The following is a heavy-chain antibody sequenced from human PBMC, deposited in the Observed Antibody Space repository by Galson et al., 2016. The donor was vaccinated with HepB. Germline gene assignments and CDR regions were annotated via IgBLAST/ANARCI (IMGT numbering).Heavy chain of an antibody. CDR1: GFSLSTSGVG. D-gene: IGHD1-1*01. CDR2: IYWNDDK. J-gene: IGHJ4*02. V-gene: IGHV2-5*01. Sequence: PALVKPTQTLTLTCTFSGFSLSTSGVGVGWSRQPPGETLEWLAPIYWNDDKRYSQSLKSSFSITKDTSKNQVVLTMTNMDPVNTATHYCSRSTLHAGPWTFDYWGQGTLVTVSS. CDR3: SRSTLHAGPWTFDY.